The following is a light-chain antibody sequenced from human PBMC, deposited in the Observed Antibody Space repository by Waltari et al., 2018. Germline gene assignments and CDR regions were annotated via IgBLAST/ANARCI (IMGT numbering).Light chain of an antibody. CDR3: HLWDSSSDHWV. CDR1: HLGSKS. CDR2: DDN. J-gene: IGLJ3*02. Sequence: SYELTQPPSVSVAPGQTARITCEGSHLGSKSVHWYQQKAGQAPLRAVHDDNDRPSGIPERFSGSNSGNTATLTISRVEAGDEADYYCHLWDSSSDHWVFGGGTRLTVL. V-gene: IGLV3-21*02.